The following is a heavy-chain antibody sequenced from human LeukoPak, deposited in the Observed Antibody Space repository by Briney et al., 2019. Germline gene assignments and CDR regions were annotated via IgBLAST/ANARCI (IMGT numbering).Heavy chain of an antibody. CDR2: IIPIFGTA. V-gene: IGHV1-69*13. CDR3: AKLAAAGLYYFDY. D-gene: IGHD6-13*01. CDR1: GGTFSSYA. J-gene: IGHJ4*02. Sequence: SVKVSCKASGGTFSSYAISWVRQAPGQGLEWMGGIIPIFGTANYAQKFQGRVTITANESTSTAYMELSSLRSEDTAVYYCAKLAAAGLYYFDYWGQGTLVTVSS.